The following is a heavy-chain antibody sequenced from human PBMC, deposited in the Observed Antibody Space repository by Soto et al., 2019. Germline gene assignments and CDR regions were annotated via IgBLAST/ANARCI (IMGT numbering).Heavy chain of an antibody. CDR3: ARVQEAIFGVFSYGMDV. Sequence: GGSLRLSCAASGFTFSSYTMAWVRQAPGKGLERVSAISDSGGSPYYADTVQGRFTISRDNSKNTLFLLMNSLRAEDTALYYCARVQEAIFGVFSYGMDVWGQGTTVTVSS. V-gene: IGHV3-23*01. CDR1: GFTFSSYT. CDR2: ISDSGGSP. J-gene: IGHJ6*02. D-gene: IGHD3-3*01.